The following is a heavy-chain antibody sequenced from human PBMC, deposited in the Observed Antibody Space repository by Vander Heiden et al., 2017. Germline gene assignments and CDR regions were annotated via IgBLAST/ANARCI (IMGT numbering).Heavy chain of an antibody. J-gene: IGHJ3*02. D-gene: IGHD1-1*01. Sequence: EVQLVESGGGLVQSGRSLRLSCVASGFTFDDSAMHWVRQAPGKGLEWVSGINSNSGDFGYEDSVKGRFTISRDNAKNSLYLQMNSLRPDDTALYYCARDIGATWIQLVDVFDIWGLGTMGTVSS. CDR1: GFTFDDSA. CDR3: ARDIGATWIQLVDVFDI. CDR2: INSNSGDF. V-gene: IGHV3-9*01.